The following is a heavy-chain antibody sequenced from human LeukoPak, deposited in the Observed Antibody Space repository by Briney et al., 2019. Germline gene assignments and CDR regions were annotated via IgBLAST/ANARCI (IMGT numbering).Heavy chain of an antibody. J-gene: IGHJ4*02. V-gene: IGHV3-48*04. CDR1: GFTFSTYG. Sequence: PGGSLRLSCAASGFTFSTYGMNWVRQAPGKGLEWVSYISISSSSIYYADSVKGRFTISRDNAKNSLYIQVNSLRPEDTAVYYCARDGGWYFDYWGQGTLVTVSS. D-gene: IGHD6-19*01. CDR3: ARDGGWYFDY. CDR2: ISISSSSI.